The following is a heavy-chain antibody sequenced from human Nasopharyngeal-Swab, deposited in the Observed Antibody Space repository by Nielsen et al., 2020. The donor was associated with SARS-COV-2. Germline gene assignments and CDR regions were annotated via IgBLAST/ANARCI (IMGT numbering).Heavy chain of an antibody. V-gene: IGHV4-59*08. D-gene: IGHD3-16*02. CDR1: GGSIGTYY. CDR3: ARQEVSGSYRFMVY. Sequence: SETLSLTCTVSGGSIGTYYWSWIRQPPGKGLEWIGYIYYTGSTMYNPSLKGRVTLSVDTSENQFSLRLTSVTAADSAVYYCARQEVSGSYRFMVYWGQGTLVTVSS. J-gene: IGHJ4*02. CDR2: IYYTGST.